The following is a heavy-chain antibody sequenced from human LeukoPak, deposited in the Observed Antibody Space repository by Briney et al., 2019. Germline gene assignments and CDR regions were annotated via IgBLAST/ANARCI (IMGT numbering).Heavy chain of an antibody. Sequence: ASVKVSCKASGYTFTSYVINWVRQATGQGLEWMGWMNPNSGNTGYAQKLQGRVTMTRNTSISTAYMELSSLRSEDAAVYYCASGYCSGGSCLGYWGQGTRVTVSS. CDR3: ASGYCSGGSCLGY. CDR1: GYTFTSYV. J-gene: IGHJ4*02. D-gene: IGHD2-15*01. CDR2: MNPNSGNT. V-gene: IGHV1-8*01.